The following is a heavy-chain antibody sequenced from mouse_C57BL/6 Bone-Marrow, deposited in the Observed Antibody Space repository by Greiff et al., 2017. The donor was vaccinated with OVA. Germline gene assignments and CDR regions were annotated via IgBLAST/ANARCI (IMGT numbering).Heavy chain of an antibody. CDR3: ARDAPRAMDY. CDR2: SSNKANDYTT. J-gene: IGHJ4*01. V-gene: IGHV7-1*01. Sequence: EVKVVESGGGLVQSGRSLRLSCATSGFTFSDFYMEWVRQAPGKGLEWIAASSNKANDYTTEYSVSVKGRFIVSRDTSQSILYLQMNALIAEDTAIYYCARDAPRAMDYWGQGTSVTVSS. CDR1: GFTFSDFY.